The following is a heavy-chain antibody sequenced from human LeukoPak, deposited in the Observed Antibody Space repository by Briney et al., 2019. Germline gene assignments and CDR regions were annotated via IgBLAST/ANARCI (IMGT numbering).Heavy chain of an antibody. D-gene: IGHD3-22*01. V-gene: IGHV4-59*08. J-gene: IGHJ4*02. CDR2: IYYSGST. CDR3: ARHSSGYYSWDY. CDR1: AGSLNKYY. Sequence: SETLSLTCTVSAGSLNKYYWSWIRQPPGKGLEWIGYIYYSGSTNYNPSLKSRVTISVDTSKNQFSLKLSSVTAADTAVYYCARHSSGYYSWDYWGQGTLATVSS.